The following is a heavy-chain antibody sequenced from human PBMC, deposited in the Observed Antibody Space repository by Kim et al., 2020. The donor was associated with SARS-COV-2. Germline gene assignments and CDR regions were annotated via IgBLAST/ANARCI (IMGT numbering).Heavy chain of an antibody. V-gene: IGHV4-61*01. CDR2: IYYNGNT. CDR3: ARDGGRITTRTFDL. CDR1: GGSVSSSSYY. J-gene: IGHJ2*01. Sequence: SETLSLTCTVSGGSVSSSSYYWSWIRQPPGKGLEWIGYIYYNGNTDYNPSLKSRVTISVDTSKNQFSLKLTSVTAAYTAVYYCARDGGRITTRTFDLWGR. D-gene: IGHD3-3*01.